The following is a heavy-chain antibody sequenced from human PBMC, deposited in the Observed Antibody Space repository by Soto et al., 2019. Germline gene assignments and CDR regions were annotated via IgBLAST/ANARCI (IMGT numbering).Heavy chain of an antibody. Sequence: GGSLRLSCAASGFTFSSHSMNWVRQAPGKGLEWVSSISSSSSYIYYADSVKGRFTISRDNAKNSLYLQMNSLRAEDTAVYYCARRFRRPNYYGSGSYYSYYFDYWGQGTLVTVSS. J-gene: IGHJ4*02. D-gene: IGHD3-10*01. CDR1: GFTFSSHS. V-gene: IGHV3-21*01. CDR3: ARRFRRPNYYGSGSYYSYYFDY. CDR2: ISSSSSYI.